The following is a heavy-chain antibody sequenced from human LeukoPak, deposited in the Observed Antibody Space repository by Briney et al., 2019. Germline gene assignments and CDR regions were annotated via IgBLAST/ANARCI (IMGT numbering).Heavy chain of an antibody. CDR2: ISRSGSTK. V-gene: IGHV3-11*01. Sequence: PGGSLRLSCAASGFTFSDYNMRWIRQAPGKGLEWVSSISRSGSTKYYADSVKGRFTISRDNAKNSLFLQINSLRAEDTAVYYCARGRVNYGGDFDYWGQGTLVTVAS. CDR1: GFTFSDYN. D-gene: IGHD4-23*01. CDR3: ARGRVNYGGDFDY. J-gene: IGHJ4*02.